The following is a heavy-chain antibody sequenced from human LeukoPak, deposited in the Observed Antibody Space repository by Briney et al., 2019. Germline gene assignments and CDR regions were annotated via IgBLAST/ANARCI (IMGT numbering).Heavy chain of an antibody. CDR3: ARDPRRDYDILTGHYTVEAFDI. CDR2: IIPIFGTA. CDR1: GGTFSSYA. V-gene: IGHV1-69*13. D-gene: IGHD3-9*01. Sequence: ASVKVSCKASGGTFSSYAISWVRQAPGQGLEWMGGIIPIFGTANYAQKFQGRVTITADESTSTAYMELSSLRSEDTAVYYCARDPRRDYDILTGHYTVEAFDIWGQGTMVTVSS. J-gene: IGHJ3*02.